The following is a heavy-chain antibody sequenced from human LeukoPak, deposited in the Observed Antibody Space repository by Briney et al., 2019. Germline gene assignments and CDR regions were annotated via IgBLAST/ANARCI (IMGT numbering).Heavy chain of an antibody. CDR2: IKHDGSDQ. CDR3: ARDLHYDFWSGYLY. D-gene: IGHD3-3*01. CDR1: GFTFSNYW. V-gene: IGHV3-7*01. J-gene: IGHJ4*02. Sequence: GGSLRLSCAASGFTFSNYWLTWVRQAPGKGLEWVANIKHDGSDQYYLDSVKGRFTISRDNAKNSLYLQMNSLRAEDTAVYYCARDLHYDFWSGYLYWGQGTLVTVSS.